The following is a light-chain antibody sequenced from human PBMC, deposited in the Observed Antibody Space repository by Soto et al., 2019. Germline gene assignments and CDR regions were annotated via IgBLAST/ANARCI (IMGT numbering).Light chain of an antibody. V-gene: IGKV3D-20*02. Sequence: EFVLTQSPCTLSLSPGERATLSCRASQSLANSFIAWYQQKPGQAPRLLIYDTSSRASGIPDRFSGSGSGTDFTLTISSLEPEDVGVYYCQQRNNWPSFGQGTRPEIK. CDR3: QQRNNWPS. CDR2: DTS. J-gene: IGKJ5*01. CDR1: QSLANSF.